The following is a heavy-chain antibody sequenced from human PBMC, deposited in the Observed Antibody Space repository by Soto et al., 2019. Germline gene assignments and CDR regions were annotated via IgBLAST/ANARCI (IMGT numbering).Heavy chain of an antibody. Sequence: QVQLQESGPGLVKPSETLSLTCTVSGGSISTYYWDWLRQSPEKGLEWIGYTHYSGNTNYHPSLRGRVTISLDTFRNQFSLILSAVTAADTAIYYCARHTLTVRSGFDNWGQGALVTVSS. V-gene: IGHV4-59*12. CDR2: THYSGNT. CDR1: GGSISTYY. D-gene: IGHD4-17*01. CDR3: ARHTLTVRSGFDN. J-gene: IGHJ4*02.